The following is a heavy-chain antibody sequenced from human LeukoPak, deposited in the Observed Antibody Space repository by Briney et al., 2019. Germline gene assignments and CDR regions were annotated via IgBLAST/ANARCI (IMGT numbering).Heavy chain of an antibody. Sequence: ASVKVSCKASGGTFSSYAISRVRQAPGQGLEWMGGIIPIFGTANYAQKFQGRVTITADKSTSTAYMELSSLRSEDTAVYYCAREDYYYDSSGSLNDAFDIWGQGTMVTVSS. CDR2: IIPIFGTA. D-gene: IGHD3-22*01. V-gene: IGHV1-69*06. CDR3: AREDYYYDSSGSLNDAFDI. CDR1: GGTFSSYA. J-gene: IGHJ3*02.